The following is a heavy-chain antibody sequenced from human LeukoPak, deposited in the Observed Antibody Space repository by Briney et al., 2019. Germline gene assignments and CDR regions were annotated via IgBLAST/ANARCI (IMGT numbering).Heavy chain of an antibody. Sequence: PGGSLRLSCAASAFTVSGNYMSWVRQAPGKGLEWVSAIYSAGNTYYTDSVKGRFTISRDNSKNTLYPQMNSLRAEDTAVYYCASSYCGGTLCYDHYWGHGTLVTVSS. D-gene: IGHD2-21*01. J-gene: IGHJ4*01. CDR1: AFTVSGNY. V-gene: IGHV3-53*01. CDR3: ASSYCGGTLCYDHY. CDR2: IYSAGNT.